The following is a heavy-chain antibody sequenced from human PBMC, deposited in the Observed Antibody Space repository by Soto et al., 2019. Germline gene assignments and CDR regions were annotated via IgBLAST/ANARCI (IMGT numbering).Heavy chain of an antibody. J-gene: IGHJ4*02. CDR2: TYYSGST. D-gene: IGHD6-13*01. Sequence: SETLSLTCTASGGSMISYYWNWMPQPPGKGLQWIGYTYYSGSTTYNPSLKSRVTISVDSSKNQFSLRLDSVTPADTAVYYCARVRGTAGKRYFDYWGPGTLVTVSS. CDR1: GGSMISYY. V-gene: IGHV4-59*01. CDR3: ARVRGTAGKRYFDY.